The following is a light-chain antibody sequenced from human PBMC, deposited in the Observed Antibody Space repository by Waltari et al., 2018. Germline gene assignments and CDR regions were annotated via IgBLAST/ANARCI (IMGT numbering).Light chain of an antibody. V-gene: IGLV2-14*03. Sequence: QPALTPPACVAGSPGPPTPTSSTVASSVIGAYNYVAWYQQPPGKAPKLMIFDVTKRPSVVSDRFSGTKSSNTASLTISGLHTDDESDYYCSSYTSTNTVSFGGGTKVTV. CDR3: SSYTSTNTVS. CDR1: SSVIGAYNY. J-gene: IGLJ2*01. CDR2: DVT.